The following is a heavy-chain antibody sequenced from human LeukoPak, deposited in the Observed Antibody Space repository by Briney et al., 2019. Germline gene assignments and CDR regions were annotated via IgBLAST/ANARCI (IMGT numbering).Heavy chain of an antibody. CDR3: AKDHSSSWYYFDY. CDR2: ISYDGSNK. Sequence: GGSLRLSCAASGFTFSSYGMHWVRQAPGKGLEWVAVISYDGSNKDYGDSVKGRFTISRDNSRNTLYLQMNSLRDEDTAVYYCAKDHSSSWYYFDYWGQGTLVTVSS. D-gene: IGHD6-13*01. J-gene: IGHJ4*02. CDR1: GFTFSSYG. V-gene: IGHV3-30*18.